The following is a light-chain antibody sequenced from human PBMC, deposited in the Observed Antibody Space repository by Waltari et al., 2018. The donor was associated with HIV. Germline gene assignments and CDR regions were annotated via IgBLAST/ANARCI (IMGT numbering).Light chain of an antibody. CDR1: KLGDKY. CDR3: QAWDSSTVV. V-gene: IGLV3-1*01. CDR2: EDR. Sequence: SYELTQTPSVSVSPGQTASITCSGDKLGDKYVSWYQQKTGQSPVVVMYEDRKRPSGIPERFSGSNSGNTATLTISGTQAMDEADYYCQAWDSSTVVFGGGTKLTVL. J-gene: IGLJ2*01.